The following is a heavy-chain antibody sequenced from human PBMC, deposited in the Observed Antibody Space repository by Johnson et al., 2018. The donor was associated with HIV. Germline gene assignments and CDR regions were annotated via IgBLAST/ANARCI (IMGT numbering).Heavy chain of an antibody. CDR1: GFTFSDYY. CDR3: ARVFYRYSSASTAAFDI. CDR2: ISSSGSTI. D-gene: IGHD6-6*01. J-gene: IGHJ3*02. Sequence: VQLVQSGGGLVQPGGSLRLSCAASGFTFSDYYMSWIRQAPGKGLEWVSYISSSGSTIYYADSVKGRFTISRDNAKNSLYLQMNSLRAEDTAVYYCARVFYRYSSASTAAFDIWGQGTMVTVSS. V-gene: IGHV3-11*04.